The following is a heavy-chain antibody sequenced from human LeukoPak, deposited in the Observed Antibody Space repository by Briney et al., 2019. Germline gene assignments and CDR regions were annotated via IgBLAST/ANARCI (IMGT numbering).Heavy chain of an antibody. CDR3: ARHCGSSGWYGDADWFYP. V-gene: IGHV4-39*01. CDR2: IYYSGST. CDR1: GGSISSSSYY. J-gene: IGHJ5*02. D-gene: IGHD6-19*01. Sequence: SETLSLTCTVSGGSISSSSYYWGWIRQPPGKGLEWMGSIYYSGSTYYNPSLKSRVTISVDTSKNQFSLKLSSVTAADTAVYYCARHCGSSGWYGDADWFYPWGQGTLVTVSS.